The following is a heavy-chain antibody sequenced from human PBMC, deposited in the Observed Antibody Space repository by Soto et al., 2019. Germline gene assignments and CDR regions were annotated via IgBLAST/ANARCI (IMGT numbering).Heavy chain of an antibody. J-gene: IGHJ3*02. Sequence: QVQLVESGGGVVQPGRSLRLSCAASGFTFSSNAMHWVRQAPGKGLEWVAVISYDGSNKYYADSVKGRFTISRDNSKNTLYLQMNSLRAEDTAVYYCATADNYDSSGYSYGFDIWGQGTMVTVSS. CDR2: ISYDGSNK. D-gene: IGHD3-22*01. CDR1: GFTFSSNA. V-gene: IGHV3-30-3*01. CDR3: ATADNYDSSGYSYGFDI.